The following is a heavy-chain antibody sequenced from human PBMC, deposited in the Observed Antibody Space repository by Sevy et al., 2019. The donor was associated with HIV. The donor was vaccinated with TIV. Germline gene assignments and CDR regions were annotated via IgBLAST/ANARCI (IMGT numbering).Heavy chain of an antibody. J-gene: IGHJ6*02. CDR3: ARDRGDIVVVVAASLVRYYYYGMDV. Sequence: ASVKVSCKASGYTFTSYGISWVRQAPGQGLEWMGWISAYNGNTNYAQKLQGRVTMTTDTSTSTAYMELRSLRSDDTAVYYGARDRGDIVVVVAASLVRYYYYGMDVWGQGTTVTVSS. D-gene: IGHD2-15*01. CDR2: ISAYNGNT. CDR1: GYTFTSYG. V-gene: IGHV1-18*01.